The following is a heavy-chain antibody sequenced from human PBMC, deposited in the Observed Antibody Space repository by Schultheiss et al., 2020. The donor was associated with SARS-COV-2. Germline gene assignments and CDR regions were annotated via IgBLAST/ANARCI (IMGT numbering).Heavy chain of an antibody. J-gene: IGHJ4*02. V-gene: IGHV4-59*04. Sequence: PETLSLTCTVSDGSISTYYWSWIRQPAGKGLEWIGSIYHSGSTYYNPSLKSRVTISVDTSKNQFSLKLSSVTAADTVVYYCARGVGYCSSTSCRRTYYFDYWGQGTLVTVSS. D-gene: IGHD2-2*01. CDR1: DGSISTYY. CDR2: IYHSGST. CDR3: ARGVGYCSSTSCRRTYYFDY.